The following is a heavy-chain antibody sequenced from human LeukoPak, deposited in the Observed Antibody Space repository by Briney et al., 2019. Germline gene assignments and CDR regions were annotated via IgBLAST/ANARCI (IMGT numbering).Heavy chain of an antibody. D-gene: IGHD6-13*01. CDR1: GFTFSSYS. Sequence: AGGSLRLSCAASGFTFSSYSMNWVRQAPGKGLEWVSSISSSNSYIYYADSVKGRFTISRDNAKNSLYLQMNSLRPEDTAVYYCARDPAGSSWSLDWGQGTLVTVSS. V-gene: IGHV3-21*01. CDR2: ISSSNSYI. CDR3: ARDPAGSSWSLD. J-gene: IGHJ4*02.